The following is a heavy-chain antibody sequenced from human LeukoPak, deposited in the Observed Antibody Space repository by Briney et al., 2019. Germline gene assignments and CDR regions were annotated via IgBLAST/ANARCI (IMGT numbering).Heavy chain of an antibody. Sequence: ASVKVSCKASGYTFTSYGISWVRQAPGQGLEWMGWISANNGNTNYAQNLQGRVTMTTDTSTSTAYMELRSLRSDDTAVYYCARGTTMDDAFDIWGQGTMVTVSS. V-gene: IGHV1-18*01. CDR1: GYTFTSYG. CDR3: ARGTTMDDAFDI. J-gene: IGHJ3*02. CDR2: ISANNGNT. D-gene: IGHD1-1*01.